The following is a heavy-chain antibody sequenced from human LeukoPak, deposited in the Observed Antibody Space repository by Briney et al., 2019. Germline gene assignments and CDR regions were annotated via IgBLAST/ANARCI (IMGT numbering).Heavy chain of an antibody. CDR1: GGSISSSSYY. CDR2: IYYSGST. D-gene: IGHD6-13*01. J-gene: IGHJ4*02. Sequence: KPSETLSLTCTVSGGSISSSSYYWGWIRQPPGKGLEWIGSIYYSGSTYYNPSLKSRVTISVDTSKNQFSLKLSSVTAADTAVYYCARDRRIAAAGPGGYWGQGTLVTVSS. V-gene: IGHV4-39*07. CDR3: ARDRRIAAAGPGGY.